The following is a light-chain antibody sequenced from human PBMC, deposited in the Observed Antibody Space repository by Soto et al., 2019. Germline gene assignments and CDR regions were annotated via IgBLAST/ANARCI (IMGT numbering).Light chain of an antibody. J-gene: IGKJ4*01. CDR3: QQRSTWPLFT. CDR1: QTVSRY. CDR2: YAS. V-gene: IGKV3-11*01. Sequence: VLTQSPATLSLSPGERATLSCRASQTVSRYLAWYQQKPGQAPRLLIYYASNRATSIPARFSGSGSGTDYTLNISSLEPEDFAVYYCQQRSTWPLFTFGGGTKVEI.